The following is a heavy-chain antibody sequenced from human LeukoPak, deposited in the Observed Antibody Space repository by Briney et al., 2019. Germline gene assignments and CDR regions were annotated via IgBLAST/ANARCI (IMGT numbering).Heavy chain of an antibody. CDR1: GFTFSTYW. D-gene: IGHD5-12*01. J-gene: IGHJ3*02. Sequence: PGGSLRLSCAASGFTFSTYWMSWVRQAPGKGLEWVANIKQDGSQKYYVDSVKGRFTISRDNAKNSLYLQMNSLRAEDTAVYYCARVSGYSALALDIWGQGTMVTVSS. CDR3: ARVSGYSALALDI. CDR2: IKQDGSQK. V-gene: IGHV3-7*01.